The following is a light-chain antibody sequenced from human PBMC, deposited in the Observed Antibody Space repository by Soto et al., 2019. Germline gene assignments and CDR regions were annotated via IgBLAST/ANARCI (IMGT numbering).Light chain of an antibody. CDR1: SSDVGGYNY. CDR3: SSYTSSTTWV. J-gene: IGLJ3*02. CDR2: EVN. V-gene: IGLV2-14*01. Sequence: QSALTQPASVSGSPGQSITISCTGTSSDVGGYNYVSWYQHHPGKAPKLMIYEVNSRPSGVSDRFSASKSGNTASLTISGLQAVDEADYYCSSYTSSTTWVFGGGTQLTVL.